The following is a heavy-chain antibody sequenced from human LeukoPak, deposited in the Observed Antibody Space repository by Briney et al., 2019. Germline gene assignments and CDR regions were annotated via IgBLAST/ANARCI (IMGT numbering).Heavy chain of an antibody. Sequence: SETLSHTCAVYGGSFSDYYWSWIRQPPGKGLEWIGEIHHSGSTSYNPSLKSRVTISVDTSKNQFSLKLSFVTAADTAVYYCARGLRFLVVWGQGTTVTVSS. D-gene: IGHD3-3*01. J-gene: IGHJ6*02. CDR1: GGSFSDYY. CDR3: ARGLRFLVV. CDR2: IHHSGST. V-gene: IGHV4-34*01.